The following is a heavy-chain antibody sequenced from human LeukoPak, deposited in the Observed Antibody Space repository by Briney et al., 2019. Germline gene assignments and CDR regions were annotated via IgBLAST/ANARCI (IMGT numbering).Heavy chain of an antibody. Sequence: GGSLRLSCAASGFTFSSYAMSWVRQAPGKGLEWVSAISGSGGSTYYADSVKGRFTISRDNSKNTLYPQMNSLRAEDTAVYYCAKVGITMVRGVIRNHAFDIWGQGTMVTVSS. CDR1: GFTFSSYA. CDR2: ISGSGGST. V-gene: IGHV3-23*01. D-gene: IGHD3-10*01. CDR3: AKVGITMVRGVIRNHAFDI. J-gene: IGHJ3*02.